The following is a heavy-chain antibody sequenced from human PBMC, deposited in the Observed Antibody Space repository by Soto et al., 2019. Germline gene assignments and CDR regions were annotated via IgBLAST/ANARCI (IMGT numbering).Heavy chain of an antibody. Sequence: PGESLKISCKGSGYSFTSYWIYWMRQMPGKGLECVGIIYPDDSDIRYSPSFHGHVTISADRSSSTAFLQWSSLKASDTAIYYCARSLYCIGSSCYLDNWGWGTRVTVSS. CDR1: GYSFTSYW. V-gene: IGHV5-51*01. J-gene: IGHJ4*02. CDR3: ARSLYCIGSSCYLDN. D-gene: IGHD2-15*01. CDR2: IYPDDSDI.